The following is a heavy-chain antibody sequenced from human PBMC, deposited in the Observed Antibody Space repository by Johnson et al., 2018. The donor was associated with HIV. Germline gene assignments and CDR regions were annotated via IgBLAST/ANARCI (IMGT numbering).Heavy chain of an antibody. CDR2: IRYDGSDK. J-gene: IGHJ3*02. V-gene: IGHV3-30*02. CDR1: GFTFSRFG. CDR3: AREPALVGANGGWGAFDI. Sequence: MHLVESGGGLVQPGGSLRLSCAASGFTFSRFGMHWVRQAPGKGLEWVSFIRYDGSDKHYADSVKGRFTISRDNSKNTVYLQTNSLRAEDSAVYYCAREPALVGANGGWGAFDIWGQGTLVTVSS. D-gene: IGHD1-26*01.